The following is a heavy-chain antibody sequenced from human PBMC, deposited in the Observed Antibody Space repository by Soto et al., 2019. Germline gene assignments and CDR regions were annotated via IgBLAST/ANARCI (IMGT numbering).Heavy chain of an antibody. V-gene: IGHV3-30-3*01. CDR2: MSPGGNSQ. Sequence: PGGSLRLSCAAPGFNFKIHALHWIRQAPGEGLEWVAVMSPGGNSQYYADSVKGRFTISRDTSKSTLYLQMTSLRPEDTAVYYCASGAAFYYDTSRYWGQGTLVTVSS. CDR3: ASGAAFYYDTSRY. D-gene: IGHD3-22*01. J-gene: IGHJ4*02. CDR1: GFNFKIHA.